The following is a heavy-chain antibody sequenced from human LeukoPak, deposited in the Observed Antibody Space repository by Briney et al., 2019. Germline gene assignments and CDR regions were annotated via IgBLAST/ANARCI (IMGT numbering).Heavy chain of an antibody. CDR1: GFTFSSYE. Sequence: GGSLRLSCAASGFTFSSYEMNWVRQAPGKGLEWVSYISSSGSTIYYAVSVKGRFTISRDNAKNSLYLQMNSLRAEDTAVYYCARARRGSSGWYDYWGQGTLVTVSS. J-gene: IGHJ4*02. CDR2: ISSSGSTI. CDR3: ARARRGSSGWYDY. V-gene: IGHV3-48*03. D-gene: IGHD6-19*01.